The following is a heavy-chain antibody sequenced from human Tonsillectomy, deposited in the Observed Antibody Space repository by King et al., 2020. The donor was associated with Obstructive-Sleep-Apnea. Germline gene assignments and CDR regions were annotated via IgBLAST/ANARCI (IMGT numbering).Heavy chain of an antibody. V-gene: IGHV4-59*08. Sequence: VQLQESGPGLVKPSETLSLTCTVSGGSISSYFWSWIRQPPGKGLEWIGYSYYSGSTNYNPSLKSRVTISVDTSKNQFSLKLSSVTAADTAVYYCARLVVAATHDAFDIWGQGTMVTVSS. D-gene: IGHD2-15*01. CDR1: GGSISSYF. CDR2: SYYSGST. CDR3: ARLVVAATHDAFDI. J-gene: IGHJ3*02.